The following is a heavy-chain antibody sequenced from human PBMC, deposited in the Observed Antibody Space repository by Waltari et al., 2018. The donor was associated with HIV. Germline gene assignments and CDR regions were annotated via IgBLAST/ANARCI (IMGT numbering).Heavy chain of an antibody. V-gene: IGHV3-74*01. CDR1: GFTFSNYW. Sequence: EVQLVESGGGLVQPGGSLRLSCAASGFTFSNYWMHWVRQAPGKGRVWVSGSNSDGSSTSYADSVKGRFTISRDNAKNTLYVQMNSLRAEDTAVYYCARGYSSGWQPSYFDNWGQGTLVTVSS. D-gene: IGHD6-19*01. CDR3: ARGYSSGWQPSYFDN. CDR2: SNSDGSST. J-gene: IGHJ4*02.